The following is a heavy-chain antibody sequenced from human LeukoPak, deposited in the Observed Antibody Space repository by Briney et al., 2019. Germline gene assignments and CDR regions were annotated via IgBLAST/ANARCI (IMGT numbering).Heavy chain of an antibody. CDR3: TTGIRYYYDSRGYYQPFGWVGNRYYYYYGMDV. CDR2: IKSKTDGGTT. J-gene: IGHJ6*02. D-gene: IGHD3-22*01. Sequence: GGSLRLSCAASGFTFSNAWMSWARQPPGKGLEWVGRIKSKTDGGTTDYAAPVKGRFTISRDDSKNTMYLQKNSLKTEDTAVYYCTTGIRYYYDSRGYYQPFGWVGNRYYYYYGMDVWGQGTTVTVSS. V-gene: IGHV3-15*01. CDR1: GFTFSNAW.